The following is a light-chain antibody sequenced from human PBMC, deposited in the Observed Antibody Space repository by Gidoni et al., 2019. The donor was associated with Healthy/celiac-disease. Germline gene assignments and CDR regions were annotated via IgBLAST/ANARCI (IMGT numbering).Light chain of an antibody. CDR2: EGS. Sequence: QSALTKPASVPGSPGQSITISCTGTSSDVGSYNLVSWYQQPPGKAPKLMIYEGSKRPSGVSNRFSGSKSGNTASLTISGLQAEDEADYYCCSYAGSSTFVFGTGTKVTVL. J-gene: IGLJ1*01. V-gene: IGLV2-23*01. CDR1: SSDVGSYNL. CDR3: CSYAGSSTFV.